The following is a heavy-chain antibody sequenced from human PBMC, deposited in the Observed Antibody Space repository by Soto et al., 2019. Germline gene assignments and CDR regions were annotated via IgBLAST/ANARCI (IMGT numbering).Heavy chain of an antibody. Sequence: GGSLRLSCAASGFTVSNNYISWVRQAPGKGLEWVSVIYSGGNTYYADSVKGRFTISRDNSKNTLYLQMNSLRVEDTAVYYCARGGGGVPVDYWGQGTLVTVSS. CDR1: GFTVSNNY. CDR2: IYSGGNT. V-gene: IGHV3-66*01. D-gene: IGHD3-16*01. J-gene: IGHJ4*02. CDR3: ARGGGGVPVDY.